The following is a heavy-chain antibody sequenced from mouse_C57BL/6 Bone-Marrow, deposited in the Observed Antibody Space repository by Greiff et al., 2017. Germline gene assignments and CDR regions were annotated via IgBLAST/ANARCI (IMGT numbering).Heavy chain of an antibody. CDR1: GYSFTDYN. Sequence: EVQLVESGPELVKPGASVKISCKASGYSFTDYNMNWVKQSNGKSLEWIGVINPNYGTTSYNQKFKGKATLTVDQSSSTAYMQLNSLTSEDSAVYYCARGDYSNYEESYYAMDYWGQGTSVTVSS. D-gene: IGHD2-5*01. J-gene: IGHJ4*01. CDR2: INPNYGTT. V-gene: IGHV1-39*01. CDR3: ARGDYSNYEESYYAMDY.